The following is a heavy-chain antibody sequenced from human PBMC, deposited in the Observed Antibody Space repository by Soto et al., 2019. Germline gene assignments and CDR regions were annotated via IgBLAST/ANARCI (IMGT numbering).Heavy chain of an antibody. CDR3: ARGRGDYGAY. CDR1: GFTFSSYW. J-gene: IGHJ4*02. CDR2: INSDGSST. V-gene: IGHV3-74*01. Sequence: EVQLVESGGGLVQPGGSLRLSCVASGFTFSSYWMHWVRQAPGKGLVWVSRINSDGSSTSSADSVKGRFIISRDNAKNTRYLQGNGLSAADTAVYYCARGRGDYGAYWGQGTLVAVSS.